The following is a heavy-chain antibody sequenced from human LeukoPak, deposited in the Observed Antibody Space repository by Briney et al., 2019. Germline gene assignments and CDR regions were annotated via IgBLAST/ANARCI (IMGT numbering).Heavy chain of an antibody. J-gene: IGHJ4*02. CDR3: AKDRLMGVYGADSFYE. CDR2: VSRSGGLT. CDR1: GFTFSSSA. D-gene: IGHD4/OR15-4a*01. V-gene: IGHV3-23*01. Sequence: PGGSLRLSCAASGFTFSSSAMNWVRQVPGKGLEWVSGVSRSGGLTYYADSVKGRFTISRDNSNNTLVLQMNSLTVEDTAVYFCAKDRLMGVYGADSFYEWGQGALVTVSS.